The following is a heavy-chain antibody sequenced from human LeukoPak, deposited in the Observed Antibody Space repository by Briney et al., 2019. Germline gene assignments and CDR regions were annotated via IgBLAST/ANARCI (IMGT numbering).Heavy chain of an antibody. CDR1: GFTFSTYA. Sequence: GGSLRLSCAASGFTFSTYAMTWVRQAPGKGLEWVSAINDGGGYTYYADSVKGRFTISRDNSKNTLYLQMSSLRAEDTAVYYCAKDLHDYGDYVGWFDSWGQGTLVTVSS. CDR3: AKDLHDYGDYVGWFDS. V-gene: IGHV3-23*01. D-gene: IGHD4-17*01. CDR2: INDGGGYT. J-gene: IGHJ5*01.